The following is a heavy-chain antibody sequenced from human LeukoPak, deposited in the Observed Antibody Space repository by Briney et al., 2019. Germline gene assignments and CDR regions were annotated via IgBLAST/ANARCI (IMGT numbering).Heavy chain of an antibody. D-gene: IGHD3-10*01. Sequence: GSLRLSCAASGFTFSTYWMNWFRQTPGKGLEWIGNIFYSGGTYYSPSLTSRVTISLDTSRDQFSLKLNSVTAADTAVYYCAKSNGYGLVDIWGQGTMVTVSS. CDR1: GFTFSTYW. J-gene: IGHJ3*02. CDR2: IFYSGGT. CDR3: AKSNGYGLVDI. V-gene: IGHV4-59*04.